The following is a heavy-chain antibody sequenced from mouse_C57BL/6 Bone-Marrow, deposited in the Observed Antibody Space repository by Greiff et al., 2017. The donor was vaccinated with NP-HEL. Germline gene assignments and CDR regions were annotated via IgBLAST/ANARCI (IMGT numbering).Heavy chain of an antibody. CDR2: LSSGGSST. V-gene: IGHV5-6*02. CDR3: ARGLTTVVEYAFYYFDY. D-gene: IGHD1-1*01. CDR1: GFTFSSYG. J-gene: IGHJ2*01. Sequence: EVKLVESGGDLVKPGGSLKLSCAASGFTFSSYGMSWVRQTPDKRLEWVATLSSGGSSTYYPASVKGRFTISRDNAKNTLYLQMSRLKAEDTAMYYWARGLTTVVEYAFYYFDYWGQGTTLTVSS.